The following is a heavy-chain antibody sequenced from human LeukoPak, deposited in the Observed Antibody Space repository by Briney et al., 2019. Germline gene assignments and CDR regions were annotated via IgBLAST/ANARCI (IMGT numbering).Heavy chain of an antibody. CDR1: GFTVSSNY. V-gene: IGHV3-66*01. CDR2: IYSGGST. Sequence: GGSLRLSCAASGFTVSSNYMSWVRQAPGKGLEWVSVIYSGGSTYYADSVKGRFTISRDNSKNTLYLQMNSLRAEDTAVYYCARDQKGATSTPFDYWGQGTLVTVSS. CDR3: ARDQKGATSTPFDY. D-gene: IGHD5-12*01. J-gene: IGHJ4*02.